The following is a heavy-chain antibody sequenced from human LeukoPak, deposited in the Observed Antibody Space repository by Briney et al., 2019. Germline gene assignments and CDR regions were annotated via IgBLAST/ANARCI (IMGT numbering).Heavy chain of an antibody. CDR1: GFTFSSYG. Sequence: SGGSLRLSCAASGFTFSSYGMHWVRQAPGKGLEWVAFIRYDGSNKYYADSVKGRFTISRDNSKNTLYLQMNSLRAEDTAVYYCAKDRQYSSGWYYFDYWGQGTLVTVSS. CDR2: IRYDGSNK. V-gene: IGHV3-30*02. CDR3: AKDRQYSSGWYYFDY. D-gene: IGHD6-19*01. J-gene: IGHJ4*02.